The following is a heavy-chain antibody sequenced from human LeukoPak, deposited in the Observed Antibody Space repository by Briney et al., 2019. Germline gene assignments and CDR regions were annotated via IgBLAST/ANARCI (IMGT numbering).Heavy chain of an antibody. Sequence: PSETLSLTCTVSGVSISSSNSYWGWIRQPPGKGLEWIGSIYYSGNTYYNASLKSQVSISTDTSKNRFSLKLTSVTAADTAVYYCARQTGSGLFILPGGQGTLVTVSS. CDR2: IYYSGNT. CDR1: GVSISSSNSY. J-gene: IGHJ4*02. CDR3: ARQTGSGLFILP. V-gene: IGHV4-39*01. D-gene: IGHD3/OR15-3a*01.